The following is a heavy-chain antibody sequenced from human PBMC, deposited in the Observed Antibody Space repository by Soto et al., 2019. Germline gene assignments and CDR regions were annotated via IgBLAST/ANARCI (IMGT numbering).Heavy chain of an antibody. D-gene: IGHD4-17*01. V-gene: IGHV4-34*01. Sequence: TSETLSLTCAVYGGSFSGYYWSWIRQPPGKGLEWIGEINHSGSTNYNPSLKSRVTISVDTSKNQFSLKLSSVTAADTAVYYCARDSTTVTTPGYQRPLDYWGQGTLVTVSS. CDR1: GGSFSGYY. CDR2: INHSGST. J-gene: IGHJ4*02. CDR3: ARDSTTVTTPGYQRPLDY.